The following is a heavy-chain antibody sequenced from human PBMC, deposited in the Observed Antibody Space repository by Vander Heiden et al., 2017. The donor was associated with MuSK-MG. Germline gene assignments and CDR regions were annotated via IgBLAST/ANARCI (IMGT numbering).Heavy chain of an antibody. V-gene: IGHV3-23*01. CDR2: ISGSGGST. D-gene: IGHD4-17*01. Sequence: EVQLLESGGGWVRPVGALRPPCPAPGFHFNTHSLSWGRQAPGKGLDWVALISGSGGSTYYADSGKGRFTIARDNSKNTVYLQMNSLRADDTAVYYCAKWDAYGAYEKRCFYYWGQGTLVTVSS. CDR1: GFHFNTHS. CDR3: AKWDAYGAYEKRCFYY. J-gene: IGHJ4*02.